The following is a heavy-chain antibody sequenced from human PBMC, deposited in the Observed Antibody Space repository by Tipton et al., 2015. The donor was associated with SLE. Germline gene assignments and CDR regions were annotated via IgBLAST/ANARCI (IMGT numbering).Heavy chain of an antibody. CDR1: GGSISSHY. V-gene: IGHV4-59*11. J-gene: IGHJ4*02. CDR2: IYYRGNT. CDR3: ARAIRFFDY. D-gene: IGHD2-21*01. Sequence: TLSLTCTVSGGSISSHYWSWFRQPPGKGLEWIGYIYYRGNTKYNPSLNSRVTISLDTSQNQFSLRLTSVTAADTAVYYCARAIRFFDYWGRGTLVTVSS.